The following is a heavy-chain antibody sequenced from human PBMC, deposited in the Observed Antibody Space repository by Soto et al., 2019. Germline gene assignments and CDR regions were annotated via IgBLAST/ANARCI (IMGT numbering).Heavy chain of an antibody. CDR3: ARGLGLDP. D-gene: IGHD3-16*01. V-gene: IGHV3-7*04. CDR1: GFTFNSYW. CDR2: IKQDGSEK. J-gene: IGHJ5*02. Sequence: EVQLVESGGGLVQPGGSLRLSCAASGFTFNSYWMTWVRQAPGKGLEWVANIKQDGSEKYYVDSVKGRFTISRDNAKNSLYLQMNSLRAEDTAVYYCARGLGLDPWGQGTLVTVSS.